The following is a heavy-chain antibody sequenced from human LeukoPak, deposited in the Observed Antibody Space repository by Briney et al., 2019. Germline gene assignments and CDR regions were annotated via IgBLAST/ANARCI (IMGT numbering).Heavy chain of an antibody. Sequence: GGSLRLSCAASGFTFSSYSMNWVRQAPGKGLEWVSSISSSSSYIYYADSVKGRLTISRDNAKNSLYLQMNSLRAEDTAVYYCAMILTPLTTVVDYWGQGTLVTVSS. CDR3: AMILTPLTTVVDY. V-gene: IGHV3-21*01. CDR2: ISSSSSYI. CDR1: GFTFSSYS. J-gene: IGHJ4*02. D-gene: IGHD4-23*01.